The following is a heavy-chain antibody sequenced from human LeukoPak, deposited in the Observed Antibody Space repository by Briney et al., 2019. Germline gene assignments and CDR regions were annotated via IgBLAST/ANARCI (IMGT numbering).Heavy chain of an antibody. CDR2: IYSSGST. J-gene: IGHJ4*02. D-gene: IGHD7-27*01. CDR1: GGSISSTSYY. CDR3: ARLTGPTSYFDY. V-gene: IGHV4-39*07. Sequence: PSETLSLTCVASGGSISSTSYYWGWIRQPPGKGLEWIGSIYSSGSTFYNPSLKSRVTISVDTSKKQFSVKMSSVTAADTAVYYCARLTGPTSYFDYWGQGTLVTVSS.